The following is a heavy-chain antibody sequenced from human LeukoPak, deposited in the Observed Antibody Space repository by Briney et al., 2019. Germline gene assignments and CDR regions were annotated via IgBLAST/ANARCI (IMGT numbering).Heavy chain of an antibody. CDR2: ISAYNGYT. Sequence: ASVKVSCKASVYTFSSYDISWVRQAPGQGLEWMGWISAYNGYTNYAQKFQGRVTMTTDTSTSTAYMELRSLRSDDTAVYYCARVMQLAHYYYYYMDIWGKGTTVTVSS. CDR3: ARVMQLAHYYYYYMDI. J-gene: IGHJ6*03. CDR1: VYTFSSYD. D-gene: IGHD6-13*01. V-gene: IGHV1-18*01.